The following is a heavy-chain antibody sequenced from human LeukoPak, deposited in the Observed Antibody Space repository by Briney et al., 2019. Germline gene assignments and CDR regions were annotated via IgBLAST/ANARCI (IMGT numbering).Heavy chain of an antibody. CDR3: ANRLKAGVDY. Sequence: PGGSLRLSCAASGFTFSSYAMSWVRQAPGKGLEWVSAISGSGGGTYYADSVKGRFTISRDNSKNTLYLQMNSLRAEDTAVYYCANRLKAGVDYWGQGTLVTVSS. V-gene: IGHV3-23*01. D-gene: IGHD6-19*01. CDR1: GFTFSSYA. J-gene: IGHJ4*02. CDR2: ISGSGGGT.